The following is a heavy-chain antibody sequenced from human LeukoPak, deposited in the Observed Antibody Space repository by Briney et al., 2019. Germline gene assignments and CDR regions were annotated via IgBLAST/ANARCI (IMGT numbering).Heavy chain of an antibody. J-gene: IGHJ4*02. CDR2: IYSGGST. D-gene: IGHD2-15*01. CDR1: GFTVSSNY. Sequence: GGSLRLSCAASGFTVSSNYMSWVRQAPGKGLEWVSVIYSGGSTYYADSVKGRFTISRDNSKNTLYLQMNSLRAEDTAVYYCARVEGYCSGGSCYFGYFDYWGQGILVTVSS. CDR3: ARVEGYCSGGSCYFGYFDY. V-gene: IGHV3-66*01.